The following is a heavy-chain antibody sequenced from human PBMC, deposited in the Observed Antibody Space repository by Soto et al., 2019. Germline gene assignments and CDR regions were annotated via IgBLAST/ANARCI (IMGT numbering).Heavy chain of an antibody. D-gene: IGHD3-22*01. CDR2: IYYSGST. Sequence: PSETLSLTCTVSGDSISSYYWSWIRQPPGKGLEWIGNIYYSGSTNYNPSLKSRVTISVDMSKNQFSLKLSAVTAADTAVYYCARGLATYYYDSSGYFPATVFDYWGQGTLVTVSS. CDR3: ARGLATYYYDSSGYFPATVFDY. V-gene: IGHV4-59*01. J-gene: IGHJ4*02. CDR1: GDSISSYY.